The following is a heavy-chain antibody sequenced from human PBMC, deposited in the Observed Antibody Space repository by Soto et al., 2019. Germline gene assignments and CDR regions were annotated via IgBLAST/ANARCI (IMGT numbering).Heavy chain of an antibody. CDR2: ISYDGSNK. V-gene: IGHV3-30-3*01. D-gene: IGHD7-27*01. Sequence: QVQLVESGGGVVQPGRSLRLSCAASGFTFSSYAMHWVRQAPGKGLEWVAIISYDGSNKYYADSVKGRFTISRDNSKNPLYLQMNILRAEDTAVYYCARANWGSSWYFDLWGRGTLVTVSS. J-gene: IGHJ2*01. CDR3: ARANWGSSWYFDL. CDR1: GFTFSSYA.